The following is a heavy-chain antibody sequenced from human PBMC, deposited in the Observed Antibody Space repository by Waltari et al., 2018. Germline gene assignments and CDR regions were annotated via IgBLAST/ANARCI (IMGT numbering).Heavy chain of an antibody. Sequence: EVQLVESGGGLVQPGGSLRLSCSGSGFTFSHAWMSWVRQAPGKGLEGVASIKQDGGEKYYVDSMKGRFTISRDNDNNSLFLQMDSLRVEDTAVYYCARGVTTVECWGQGALVTVSS. CDR1: GFTFSHAW. V-gene: IGHV3-7*04. CDR3: ARGVTTVEC. J-gene: IGHJ4*02. D-gene: IGHD2-21*02. CDR2: IKQDGGEK.